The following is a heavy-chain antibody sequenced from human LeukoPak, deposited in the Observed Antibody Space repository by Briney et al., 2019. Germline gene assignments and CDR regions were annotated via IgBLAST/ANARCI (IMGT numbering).Heavy chain of an antibody. V-gene: IGHV3-11*04. J-gene: IGHJ4*02. CDR3: AKDRGSSSSWGGYFDY. CDR1: GFTFSDYY. D-gene: IGHD6-13*01. Sequence: GGSLRLSCAASGFTFSDYYMSWIRQAPGKGLEWVSYISSSGSTIYYADSVKGRFTISRDNAKNSLYLQMNSLRAEDTAVYYCAKDRGSSSSWGGYFDYWGQGTLVTVSS. CDR2: ISSSGSTI.